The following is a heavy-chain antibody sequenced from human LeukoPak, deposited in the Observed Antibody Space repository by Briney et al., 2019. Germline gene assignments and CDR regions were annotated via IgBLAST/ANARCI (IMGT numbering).Heavy chain of an antibody. CDR3: ARARYDIDAFDI. CDR1: GFTFSSYS. J-gene: IGHJ3*02. CDR2: ISSSSSYI. Sequence: GGSLRLSCAASGFTFSSYSMNWVRQAPGNGLEWVSSISSSSSYIYYADSVKGRFTISRDNAKNSLYLQMNSLRAEDTAVYYCARARYDIDAFDIWGQGTMVTVSS. V-gene: IGHV3-21*01. D-gene: IGHD3-22*01.